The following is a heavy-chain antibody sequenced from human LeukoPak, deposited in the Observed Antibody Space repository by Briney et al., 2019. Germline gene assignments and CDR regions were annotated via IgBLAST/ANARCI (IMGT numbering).Heavy chain of an antibody. Sequence: SQTLSLTCTVSGGSISSGDYYWSWIRQPPGKGLEWIGYIYYSGSTYYNPSLKSRVTISVDTSKNQFSLKLSSVTAAGTAVYYCARARASVVPAAIDYWGQGTLVTVSS. D-gene: IGHD2-2*01. CDR3: ARARASVVPAAIDY. CDR1: GGSISSGDYY. V-gene: IGHV4-30-4*01. CDR2: IYYSGST. J-gene: IGHJ4*02.